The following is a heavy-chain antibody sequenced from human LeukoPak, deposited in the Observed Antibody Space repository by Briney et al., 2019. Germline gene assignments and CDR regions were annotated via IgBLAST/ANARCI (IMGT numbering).Heavy chain of an antibody. J-gene: IGHJ5*02. V-gene: IGHV4-31*03. CDR1: GGSISSGGYY. D-gene: IGHD4-11*01. Sequence: SQTLSLTRTVSGGSISSGGYYWSWIRQHPGKGLEWIGYIYYSGSTYYNPSLKSRVTISVDTSKNQFSLRLRSVTAADTAVYYCARLYTDYTENWFDPWGQGTLATVSS. CDR2: IYYSGST. CDR3: ARLYTDYTENWFDP.